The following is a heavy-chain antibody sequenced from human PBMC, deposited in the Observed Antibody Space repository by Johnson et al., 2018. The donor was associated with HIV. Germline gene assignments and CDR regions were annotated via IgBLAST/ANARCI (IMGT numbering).Heavy chain of an antibody. D-gene: IGHD6-19*01. CDR1: GFTFRDYY. Sequence: QVQLVESGGGLVKPGGSLRLSCAASGFTFRDYYMSWIRQAPGKGLEWVSYISTSGSTIYYAYSVKGRFTISRDNSKNTLYLQMNSLRAEDTAVYYCARVIIAVAGYDAFDIWGQGTMVTVSS. CDR3: ARVIIAVAGYDAFDI. CDR2: ISTSGSTI. J-gene: IGHJ3*02. V-gene: IGHV3-11*04.